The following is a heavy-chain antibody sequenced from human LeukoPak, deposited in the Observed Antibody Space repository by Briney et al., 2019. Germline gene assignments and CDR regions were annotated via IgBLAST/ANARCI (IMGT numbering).Heavy chain of an antibody. CDR2: IIPIFGTA. V-gene: IGHV1-69*05. CDR1: GGTFSSYA. Sequence: SVKVSCKASGGTFSSYAISWMRQAPGQGLEWMGGIIPIFGTANYAQKFQGRVTITTDESTSTAYMELSSLRSEDTAVYYCAAEYYYGSGSYSGWFDPWGQGTLVTVSS. J-gene: IGHJ5*02. D-gene: IGHD3-10*01. CDR3: AAEYYYGSGSYSGWFDP.